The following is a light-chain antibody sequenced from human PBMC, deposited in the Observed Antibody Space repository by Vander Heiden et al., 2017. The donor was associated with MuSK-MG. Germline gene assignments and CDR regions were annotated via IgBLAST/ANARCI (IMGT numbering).Light chain of an antibody. J-gene: IGKJ4*01. CDR1: QDITNY. CDR3: QHYDNLVT. CDR2: DAS. Sequence: DSQRTESPSSLSASVGDRVTITCQASQDITNYLNWYQQKPGKAPKPLIYDASNLETGVPSMFSGSGSGPDFTFTISSLHPEDIATYYCQHYDNLVTFGGGTKVEIK. V-gene: IGKV1-33*01.